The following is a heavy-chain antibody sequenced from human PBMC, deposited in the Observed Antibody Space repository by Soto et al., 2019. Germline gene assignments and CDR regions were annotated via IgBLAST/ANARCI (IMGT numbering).Heavy chain of an antibody. CDR1: GFTFSNYA. CDR3: ARRQISPPTRGAAAPRGPLAV. D-gene: IGHD6-13*01. V-gene: IGHV3-23*01. J-gene: IGHJ6*02. CDR2: ISGSGGST. Sequence: GGSLRLSCAASGFTFSNYAMSWVRQAPGKGLEWVSAISGSGGSTYYADSVKGRFTISRDNSKNTLYLQMNSLRAEDTAVYYCARRQISPPTRGAAAPRGPLAVWGQGTTVTVSS.